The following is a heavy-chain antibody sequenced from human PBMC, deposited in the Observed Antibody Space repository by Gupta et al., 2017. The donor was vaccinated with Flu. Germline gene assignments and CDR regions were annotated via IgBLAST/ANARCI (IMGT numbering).Heavy chain of an antibody. CDR1: GFTFIISA. Sequence: EVQLLAFGGGLVPPGGSLRLSCAASGFTFIISALNWVRQTLGKGLEWVSSINGSGGSTYYADTVKGRFTISRDNSKNTLYLQRNSLRVEETAVYYCAKDDSDHSGRGYTIPFDYWGQGTLVTVSS. CDR2: INGSGGST. J-gene: IGHJ4*02. V-gene: IGHV3-23*01. D-gene: IGHD3-22*01. CDR3: AKDDSDHSGRGYTIPFDY.